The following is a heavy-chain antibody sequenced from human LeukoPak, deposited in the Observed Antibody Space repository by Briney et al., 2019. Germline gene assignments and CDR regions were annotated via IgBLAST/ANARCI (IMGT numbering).Heavy chain of an antibody. CDR2: LYSDGNT. D-gene: IGHD3-10*01. J-gene: IGHJ3*02. CDR3: AKSNGYGLVDI. V-gene: IGHV4-4*07. CDR1: GGSISSYY. Sequence: PSETLSLTCTVSGGSISSYYWSWIRQPPGKGLEWIGRLYSDGNTNYNPSLKSRVTISVDTSRNQFSLKLNSVTAADTAVYYCAKSNGYGLVDIWGQGTMVTVSS.